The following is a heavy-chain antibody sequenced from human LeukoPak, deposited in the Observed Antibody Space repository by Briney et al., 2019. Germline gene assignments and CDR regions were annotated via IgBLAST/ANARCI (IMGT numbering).Heavy chain of an antibody. J-gene: IGHJ5*02. CDR3: ARDPAVAGSGGFDP. Sequence: SETLSLTCTVSGGSISSYYWSWIRQPAGKGLEWIGRIYISGSTNYNPSLKSRVTMSVDTSKNQFSLKLSSVTAVDTAVYYCARDPAVAGSGGFDPWGQGTLVTVSS. D-gene: IGHD6-19*01. V-gene: IGHV4-4*07. CDR1: GGSISSYY. CDR2: IYISGST.